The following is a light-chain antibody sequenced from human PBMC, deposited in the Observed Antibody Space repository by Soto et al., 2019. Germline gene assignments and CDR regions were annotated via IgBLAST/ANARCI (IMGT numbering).Light chain of an antibody. CDR1: SSGIGAYNY. Sequence: QSVLTQPASVSGSPGQSITISCTGPSSGIGAYNYVSWFQQHPDKAPKLMIYEVTYRPSGVSNRFSCSKSGNAASLTISGLQAEDEADDPCCSLTSSHTHIFGNGTKVTIL. CDR3: CSLTSSHTHI. J-gene: IGLJ1*01. CDR2: EVT. V-gene: IGLV2-14*01.